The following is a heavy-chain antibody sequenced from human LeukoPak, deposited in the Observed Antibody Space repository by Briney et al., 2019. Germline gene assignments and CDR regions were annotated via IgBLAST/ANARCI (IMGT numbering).Heavy chain of an antibody. V-gene: IGHV3-23*01. CDR3: AKGGWEEMATIPSRAEYFQH. D-gene: IGHD5-12*01. Sequence: PGGSLRLSCAASGLTFSSYAMSWVRQAPGKGLEWLSPISGSGGSTYYADSVKGRFTISRDNSKNTLYLQMNSLRAEDTAVYYCAKGGWEEMATIPSRAEYFQHWGQGTLVTVSS. J-gene: IGHJ1*01. CDR2: ISGSGGST. CDR1: GLTFSSYA.